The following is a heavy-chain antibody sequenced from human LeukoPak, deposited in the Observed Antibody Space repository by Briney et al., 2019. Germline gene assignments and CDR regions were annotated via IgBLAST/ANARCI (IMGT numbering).Heavy chain of an antibody. CDR1: GGSISSGDYY. CDR2: IYYSGST. CDR3: AGSFGELLRRTPQNTENEFALFGSGAFDI. D-gene: IGHD3-10*01. J-gene: IGHJ3*02. V-gene: IGHV4-30-4*01. Sequence: PSETLSLTCTVSGGSISSGDYYWSWIRQPPGKGLEWIGYIYYSGSTYYNPSLKSRVTISVDTSKNQFSLKLSSVTAADTAVYYCAGSFGELLRRTPQNTENEFALFGSGAFDIWGQGTMVTVSS.